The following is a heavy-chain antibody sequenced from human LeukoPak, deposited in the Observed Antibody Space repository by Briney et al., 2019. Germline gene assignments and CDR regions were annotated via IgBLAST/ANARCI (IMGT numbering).Heavy chain of an antibody. J-gene: IGHJ4*02. CDR1: GYTFTGYY. V-gene: IGHV1-2*02. CDR3: ARVAYFGGSSFVPFDY. CDR2: INPNSGGT. D-gene: IGHD1-26*01. Sequence: ASVKVSCKASGYTFTGYYMHWVRQAPGQGLEWMGWINPNSGGTNYAQKFQGRVTMTRDTSISTAYMELSRLRSDDTAVYYCARVAYFGGSSFVPFDYRGQGTLVTVSS.